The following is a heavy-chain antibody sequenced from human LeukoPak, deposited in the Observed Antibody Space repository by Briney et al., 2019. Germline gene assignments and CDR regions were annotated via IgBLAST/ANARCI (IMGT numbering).Heavy chain of an antibody. Sequence: GESLKISCKASGYSFPTYWIGWVRQMPGKGLEWMGVIYPGDSETRYSPSFQGQVTISVDKSISTAYLQWSSLKASDTAMYYCARHDWDSSGWHGPFDYWGQGTLVSVSS. V-gene: IGHV5-51*01. CDR1: GYSFPTYW. CDR2: IYPGDSET. D-gene: IGHD6-19*01. CDR3: ARHDWDSSGWHGPFDY. J-gene: IGHJ4*02.